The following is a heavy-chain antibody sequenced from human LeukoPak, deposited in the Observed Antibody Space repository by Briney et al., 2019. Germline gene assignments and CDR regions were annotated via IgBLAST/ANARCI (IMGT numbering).Heavy chain of an antibody. CDR3: ARGRGATGYYYYYYMDV. D-gene: IGHD5-12*01. CDR2: INHSGST. CDR1: GGSFSGYY. Sequence: SETLSLTCAVYGGSFSGYYWSWIRQPPGKGREGIGEINHSGSTNYNPSVKSRVTISVDTSKNQFSLKLSSVTAADTAVYYCARGRGATGYYYYYYMDVWGKGTMVTVSS. J-gene: IGHJ6*03. V-gene: IGHV4-34*01.